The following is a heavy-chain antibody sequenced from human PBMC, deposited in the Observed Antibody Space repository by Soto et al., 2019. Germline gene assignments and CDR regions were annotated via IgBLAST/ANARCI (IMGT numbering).Heavy chain of an antibody. V-gene: IGHV1-18*01. Sequence: QVQLVQSGAEVKKPGASVKVSCKGSGYTFTSYGISWVRQAPGQGLEWMGWISAYNGNTNYVKKVQGRVTMTTDTSTRTAYMELRSLRSDDTAVYYCARGIHDILTGYLQAIDYWGQGTLVTVSS. D-gene: IGHD3-9*01. CDR1: GYTFTSYG. J-gene: IGHJ4*02. CDR2: ISAYNGNT. CDR3: ARGIHDILTGYLQAIDY.